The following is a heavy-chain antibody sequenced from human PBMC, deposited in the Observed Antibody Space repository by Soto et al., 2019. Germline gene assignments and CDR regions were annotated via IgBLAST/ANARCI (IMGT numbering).Heavy chain of an antibody. CDR2: ISWNSGSI. Sequence: GGSLRLSCAASGFTFDDYAMHWVRQAPGKGLEWVPGISWNSGSIGYADSVKGRFTISRDNAKNSLYLQMNSLRAEDTALYYCAKDILGFGVVIGDAFDIWGQGTMVTVSS. V-gene: IGHV3-9*01. J-gene: IGHJ3*02. D-gene: IGHD3-3*01. CDR3: AKDILGFGVVIGDAFDI. CDR1: GFTFDDYA.